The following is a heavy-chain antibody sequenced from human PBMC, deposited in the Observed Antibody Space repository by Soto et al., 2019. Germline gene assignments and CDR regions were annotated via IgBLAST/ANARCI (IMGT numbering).Heavy chain of an antibody. J-gene: IGHJ6*02. V-gene: IGHV1-69*02. CDR3: ARRRYCGADCYKNYCFGMDV. D-gene: IGHD2-21*02. CDR1: GGSFSSYT. CDR2: IIPVLTIT. Sequence: QAQLVQSGAEVKKPGSSVRLSCSTSGGSFSSYTLNWVRQAPGQGLEWLGRIIPVLTITDYAQKFRGRLTTTEVKSSNTAYMEPTSLRSDDTAVYYCARRRYCGADCYKNYCFGMDVWGQGTTVTVSS.